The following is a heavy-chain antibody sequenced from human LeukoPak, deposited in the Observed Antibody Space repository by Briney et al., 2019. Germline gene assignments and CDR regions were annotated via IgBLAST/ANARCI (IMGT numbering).Heavy chain of an antibody. J-gene: IGHJ5*02. CDR3: AKIWGPVVVDLNWFDP. V-gene: IGHV7-4-1*02. CDR2: INTDTGNP. D-gene: IGHD2-15*01. Sequence: GASVKVSCKASGYTFTNYAINWVRQAPGQGLEWMGWINTDTGNPTYAQGFTGRFIFSVDTSVSTAYLQISSLKAEDTAVYYCAKIWGPVVVDLNWFDPWGQGTLVTVSS. CDR1: GYTFTNYA.